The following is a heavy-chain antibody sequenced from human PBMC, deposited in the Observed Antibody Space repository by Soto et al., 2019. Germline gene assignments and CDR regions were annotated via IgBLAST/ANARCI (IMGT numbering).Heavy chain of an antibody. CDR1: GYIFSNYG. CDR2: ISTYNANT. D-gene: IGHD6-13*01. J-gene: IGHJ1*01. Sequence: GASVKVSCKASGYIFSNYGISWVRQAPGQGLEWMGWISTYNANTYYAQKFQGRVTMTTDTSTSTAYMELRSLRSDDTAVFYCARERHGSSWSRAEPLQYWGQGTLVTVYS. CDR3: ARERHGSSWSRAEPLQY. V-gene: IGHV1-18*01.